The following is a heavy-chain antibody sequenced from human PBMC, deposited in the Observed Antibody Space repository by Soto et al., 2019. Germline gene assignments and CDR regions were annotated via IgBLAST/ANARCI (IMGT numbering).Heavy chain of an antibody. CDR2: ISAYNGNT. V-gene: IGHV1-18*01. J-gene: IGHJ4*02. CDR3: ARDSPPVDY. Sequence: QVQLVQSGAEVKRPGASVKVSGKAAGYTFSSYGISWVRQAPGEGLEWMGWISAYNGNTKYAQKLQGRVTMTTDTSTSTAYMELRSLRSDDTAMYYCARDSPPVDYWGQGTLVTVSS. CDR1: GYTFSSYG.